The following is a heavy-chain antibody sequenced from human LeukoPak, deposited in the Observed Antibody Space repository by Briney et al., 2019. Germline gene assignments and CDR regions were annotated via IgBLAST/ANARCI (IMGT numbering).Heavy chain of an antibody. D-gene: IGHD3-10*01. V-gene: IGHV3-33*01. CDR2: IWYDGSNK. CDR1: GFTFSSYG. J-gene: IGHJ6*02. Sequence: GRSLRLSCAASGFTFSSYGMHWVRQAPGKGLEWVAVIWYDGSNKYYADSVKGRFTISRDNSKNTQYLQMNSLRAEDTAVYYCARARRVGNDYYYYGMDVWGQGTTVTVSS. CDR3: ARARRVGNDYYYYGMDV.